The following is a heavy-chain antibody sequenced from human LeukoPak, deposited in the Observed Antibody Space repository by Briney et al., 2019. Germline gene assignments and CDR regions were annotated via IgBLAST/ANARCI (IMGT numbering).Heavy chain of an antibody. CDR2: ISGSGGST. Sequence: GGSLRLSCAASGFTFSSYAMSWVRQAPGKGLEWVSAISGSGGSTYYADSVKGRFTISRDNPKNALYLQMNSLRAEDTAVYYCAKARRAVAGAFDYWGQGTLVTVSS. V-gene: IGHV3-23*01. D-gene: IGHD6-19*01. J-gene: IGHJ4*02. CDR1: GFTFSSYA. CDR3: AKARRAVAGAFDY.